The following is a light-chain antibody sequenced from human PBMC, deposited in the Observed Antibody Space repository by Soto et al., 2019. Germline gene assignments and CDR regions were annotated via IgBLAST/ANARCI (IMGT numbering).Light chain of an antibody. Sequence: EIVLTQSPATLSLSPGERATLSCRASQSVGSYLVWYQQKPGQAPRLLIYDASNRASGIPARFSGSGSGTDFTLTISSLEPEDFAVYYCQHRSIWPLTFGGGTKVEIK. CDR1: QSVGSY. J-gene: IGKJ4*01. V-gene: IGKV3-11*01. CDR2: DAS. CDR3: QHRSIWPLT.